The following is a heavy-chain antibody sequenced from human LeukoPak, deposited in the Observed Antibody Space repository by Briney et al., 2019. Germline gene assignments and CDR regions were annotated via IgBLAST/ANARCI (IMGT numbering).Heavy chain of an antibody. V-gene: IGHV3-23*01. CDR2: INYNGGST. CDR3: ARRYNWKAFDL. Sequence: PGGSLRLSCAASGFTFSADAMNWVRQAPGKGLGWVSTINYNGGSTYYADSVEGRFTISRDNSKNTLYLQMNSLRAEDTAIYYCARRYNWKAFDLWGRGTLVTVSS. J-gene: IGHJ2*01. D-gene: IGHD1-20*01. CDR1: GFTFSADA.